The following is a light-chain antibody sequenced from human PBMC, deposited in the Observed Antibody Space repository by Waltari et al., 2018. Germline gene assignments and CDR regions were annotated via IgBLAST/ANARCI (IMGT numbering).Light chain of an antibody. CDR2: DVS. Sequence: QSALTQPASVSGSPGQSITISCTGTSSDVGGYNYVSWYQQHPGKAPKFIIYDVSDRPSGVSNRFSGSKSGNTASLTISGLQAEDEADYYCTSYSITTTLVFGGGTKVAVL. V-gene: IGLV2-14*03. CDR1: SSDVGGYNY. CDR3: TSYSITTTLV. J-gene: IGLJ2*01.